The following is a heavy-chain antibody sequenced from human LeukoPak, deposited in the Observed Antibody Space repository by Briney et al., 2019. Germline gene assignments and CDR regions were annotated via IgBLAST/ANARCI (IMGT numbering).Heavy chain of an antibody. D-gene: IGHD1-26*01. CDR2: IHSDGGTT. V-gene: IGHV3-74*01. Sequence: GGSLRLSCAASGFTFSNYWMHWVRHAPGKGLVWVSLIHSDGGTTNYADSVKGRFTISRDNAKNTLYLQMNGLRVEDTAVYYCARDTYSIAEWGQGTLVTVSS. CDR3: ARDTYSIAE. CDR1: GFTFSNYW. J-gene: IGHJ4*02.